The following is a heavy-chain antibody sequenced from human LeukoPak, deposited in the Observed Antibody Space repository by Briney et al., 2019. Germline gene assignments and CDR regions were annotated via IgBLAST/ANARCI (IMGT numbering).Heavy chain of an antibody. J-gene: IGHJ5*02. V-gene: IGHV3-30-3*01. CDR3: ARDVVGS. CDR2: ISYDGSNK. Sequence: GGSLRLSCAASGFTFSSYAMHWVRQAPGKGLEWVAVISYDGSNKYYADSVKGRFTISRDNAKNSLYLQMNSLRAEDTAVYYCARDVVGSWGQGTLVTVSS. D-gene: IGHD1-26*01. CDR1: GFTFSSYA.